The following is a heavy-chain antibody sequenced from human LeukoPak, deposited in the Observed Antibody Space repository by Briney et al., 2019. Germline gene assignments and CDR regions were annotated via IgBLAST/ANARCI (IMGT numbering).Heavy chain of an antibody. CDR1: GGTFSSYA. Sequence: ASVKVSCKASGGTFSSYAISWVRQAPGQGLEWMGGITPIFGTANYAQKFQGRVTITADKSTSTAYMELSSLRSEDTAVYYCARMGYDILTGSMDNWFDPWGQGTLVTVSS. D-gene: IGHD3-9*01. CDR2: ITPIFGTA. V-gene: IGHV1-69*06. CDR3: ARMGYDILTGSMDNWFDP. J-gene: IGHJ5*02.